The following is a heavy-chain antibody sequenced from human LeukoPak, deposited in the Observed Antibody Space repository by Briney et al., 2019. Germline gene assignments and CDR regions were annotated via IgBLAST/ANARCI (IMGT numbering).Heavy chain of an antibody. J-gene: IGHJ5*02. CDR1: GGSISSYY. V-gene: IGHV4-59*01. Sequence: KPSETLSLTCTVFGGSISSYYWSWIRQPPGKGLEWIGYIYYSRSTKYNPSLNSRVTISVDTSKNQFSLRLTSVTAADTAVYYCARGMVGATSWFDPWGQGTLVTVSS. CDR2: IYYSRST. D-gene: IGHD1-26*01. CDR3: ARGMVGATSWFDP.